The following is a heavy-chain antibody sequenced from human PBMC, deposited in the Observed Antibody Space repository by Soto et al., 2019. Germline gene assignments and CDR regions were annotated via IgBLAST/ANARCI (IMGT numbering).Heavy chain of an antibody. J-gene: IGHJ3*02. CDR3: ARRYCSGGSCYSPSYAFDI. CDR1: GGSISSYY. CDR2: IYYSGST. D-gene: IGHD2-15*01. Sequence: SETLSLTCTVSGGSISSYYWSWIRQPPGKGLEWIGYIYYSGSTNYNPSLKSRVTISVDTSKNQFSLKLSSVTAADTAVYYCARRYCSGGSCYSPSYAFDIWGQGTMVTVSS. V-gene: IGHV4-59*08.